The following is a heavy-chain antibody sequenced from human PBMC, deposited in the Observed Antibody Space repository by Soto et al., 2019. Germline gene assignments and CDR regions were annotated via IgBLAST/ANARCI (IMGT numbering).Heavy chain of an antibody. D-gene: IGHD3-10*01. Sequence: PSETLSLTCTVSGGSISGYFWSWIRQPPGKGLEWIAYIYSSEYTDYNPSLKSRVTISVDMSRDQFSLQLKSVTAADTAVYYCATLNGGPFDYWGQGTLGTVSS. CDR2: IYSSEYT. V-gene: IGHV4-59*08. CDR3: ATLNGGPFDY. CDR1: GGSISGYF. J-gene: IGHJ4*02.